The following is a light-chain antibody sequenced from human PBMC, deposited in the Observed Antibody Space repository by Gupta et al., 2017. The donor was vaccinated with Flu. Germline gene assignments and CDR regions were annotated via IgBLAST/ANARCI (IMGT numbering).Light chain of an antibody. J-gene: IGLJ1*01. V-gene: IGLV1-51*02. Sequence: QSVLTQPPSVSAAPGQKVTISCSGSSSNIGNNYVSWYQQLPGTAPKLLIYENNKRPSGIPDRFSGSKSGTSATLGITGLQTGDEADYDCGKWDSSLSAYVFGTGTKVT. CDR2: ENN. CDR3: GKWDSSLSAYV. CDR1: SSNIGNNY.